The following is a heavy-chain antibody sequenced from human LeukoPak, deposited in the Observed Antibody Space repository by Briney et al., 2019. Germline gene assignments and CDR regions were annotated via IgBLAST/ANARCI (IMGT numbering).Heavy chain of an antibody. CDR2: IWYDRTNK. Sequence: GRSLSLSCAASGFTFSTYAMHWVRQAPGKGLEWVAVIWYDRTNKYYADSVKGRFTISRDNSKNTLYLQMSSLRAEDTAVYYCARDRLTTVTTFHSDYWGQGTLVTVSS. D-gene: IGHD4-17*01. CDR3: ARDRLTTVTTFHSDY. J-gene: IGHJ4*02. CDR1: GFTFSTYA. V-gene: IGHV3-33*01.